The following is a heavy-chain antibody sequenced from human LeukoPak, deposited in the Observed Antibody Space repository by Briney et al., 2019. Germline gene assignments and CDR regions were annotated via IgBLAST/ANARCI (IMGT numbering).Heavy chain of an antibody. CDR1: GFTFSSYA. CDR3: AKDIRLGGTFYGMDV. J-gene: IGHJ6*02. CDR2: ISYDGSNK. Sequence: PGRSLRLSCAASGFTFSSYAMHWVRQAPGKGLEWVAVISYDGSNKYYADSVKGRFTISRDNAKNTLYLQMNSLRAEDTALYYCAKDIRLGGTFYGMDVWGQGTTVTVSS. D-gene: IGHD3-16*01. V-gene: IGHV3-30-3*01.